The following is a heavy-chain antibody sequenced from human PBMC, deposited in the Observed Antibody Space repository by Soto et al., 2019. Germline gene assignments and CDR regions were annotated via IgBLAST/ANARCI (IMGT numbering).Heavy chain of an antibody. J-gene: IGHJ4*02. CDR3: ARSHYYDSSGYSGYFDY. Sequence: QAQLVQSGAEVKKPGSSVKVSCKASGGTFSSYAISWVRQAPGQGLEWMGGIIPIFGTANYAQKFQGRVTITADESTSTAYMELSSLRSEDTAVYYCARSHYYDSSGYSGYFDYWGQGTLVTVSS. CDR2: IIPIFGTA. D-gene: IGHD3-22*01. V-gene: IGHV1-69*01. CDR1: GGTFSSYA.